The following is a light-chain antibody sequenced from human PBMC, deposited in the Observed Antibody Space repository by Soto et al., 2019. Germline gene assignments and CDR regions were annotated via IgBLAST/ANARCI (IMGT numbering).Light chain of an antibody. CDR1: KSDVGGYNY. CDR3: CSFAGSSTWV. V-gene: IGLV2-11*01. J-gene: IGLJ3*02. Sequence: QSALTQPRSVSGSPGQSVTISCTGTKSDVGGYNYVSWYQHHPGKAPKLVISDVTERPSGVPDRFSGSKSGNTASLTISGLQADDEADYFCCSFAGSSTWVFGGGTKLTVL. CDR2: DVT.